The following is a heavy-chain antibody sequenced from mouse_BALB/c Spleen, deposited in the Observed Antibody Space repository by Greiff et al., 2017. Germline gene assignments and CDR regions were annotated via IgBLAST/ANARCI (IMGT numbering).Heavy chain of an antibody. J-gene: IGHJ4*01. V-gene: IGHV1S56*01. CDR2: IYPGNVNT. CDR3: AREGPYYYGRNYAMDY. D-gene: IGHD1-1*01. CDR1: GYTFTSYY. Sequence: VKLMESGPELVKPGASVRISCKASGYTFTSYYIHWVKQRPGQGLEWIGWIYPGNVNTKYNEKFKGKATLTADKSSSTAYMQLSSLTSEDSAVYFCAREGPYYYGRNYAMDYWGQGTSVTVSS.